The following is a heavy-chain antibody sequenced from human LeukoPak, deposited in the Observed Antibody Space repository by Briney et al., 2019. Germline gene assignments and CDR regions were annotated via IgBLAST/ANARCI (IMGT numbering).Heavy chain of an antibody. D-gene: IGHD5-24*01. J-gene: IGHJ4*02. CDR1: GGSFSGYY. CDR2: INHSGST. Sequence: SETLSLTCAVYGGSFSGYYWSWIRRPPGKGLEWIGEINHSGSTNYNPSLKSRVTISVDTSKNQFSLKLSSVTAADTAVYYCARVRPRDGYNYDYWGQGTLVTVSS. V-gene: IGHV4-34*01. CDR3: ARVRPRDGYNYDY.